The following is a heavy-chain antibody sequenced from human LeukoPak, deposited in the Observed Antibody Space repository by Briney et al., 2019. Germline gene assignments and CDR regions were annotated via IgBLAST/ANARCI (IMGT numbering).Heavy chain of an antibody. J-gene: IGHJ4*02. CDR1: GFTFSSYW. D-gene: IGHD3-3*01. CDR2: IYSGGGT. Sequence: PGGSLRLSCAASGFTFSSYWMHWVRQAPGKGLVWVSLIYSGGGTYYGDSVKGRFTISRDNSKNTLYLQMNSLRAEDTAVYYCARDRRLTIFGVVIDSFDYWGQGTLVTVSS. V-gene: IGHV3-66*02. CDR3: ARDRRLTIFGVVIDSFDY.